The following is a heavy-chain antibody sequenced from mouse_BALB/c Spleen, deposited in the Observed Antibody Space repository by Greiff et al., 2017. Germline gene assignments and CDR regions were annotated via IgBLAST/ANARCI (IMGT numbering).Heavy chain of an antibody. CDR1: GFTFSSFG. CDR3: ARAYYGFDY. V-gene: IGHV5-17*02. D-gene: IGHD2-10*01. CDR2: ISSGSSTI. J-gene: IGHJ2*01. Sequence: EVQLVESGGGLVQPGGSRKLSCAASGFTFSSFGMHWVRQAPEKGLEWVAYISSGSSTIYYADTVKGRFTISRDNPKNTLFLQMTSLRSEDTAMYYCARAYYGFDYGGQGTTLTVSS.